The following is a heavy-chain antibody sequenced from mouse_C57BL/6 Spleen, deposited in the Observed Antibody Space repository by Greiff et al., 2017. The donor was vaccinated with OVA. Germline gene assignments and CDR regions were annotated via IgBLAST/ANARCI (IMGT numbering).Heavy chain of an antibody. J-gene: IGHJ3*01. CDR2: IYPGDGDT. D-gene: IGHD2-4*01. CDR3: ARGDYDYDDLAWFAY. V-gene: IGHV1-82*01. CDR1: GYAFSSSW. Sequence: VQLQQSGPELVKPGASVKISCKASGYAFSSSWMNWVKQRPGKGLEWIGRIYPGDGDTNYNGKFKGKATLTADKSSSTAYMQLSSLTSEDSAVYFCARGDYDYDDLAWFAYWGQGTLVTVSA.